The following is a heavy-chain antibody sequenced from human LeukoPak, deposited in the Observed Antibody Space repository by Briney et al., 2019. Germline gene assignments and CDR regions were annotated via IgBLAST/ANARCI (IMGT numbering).Heavy chain of an antibody. Sequence: ASVKVSCKASGYTFTCYYMHWVRQAPGQGLEWMGWINPNSGGTNYAQKFQGRVTMTRDTSISTAYMELSRLRSDDTAVYYCARAEMATISYQIADYWGQGTLVTVSS. V-gene: IGHV1-2*02. D-gene: IGHD5-24*01. CDR3: ARAEMATISYQIADY. CDR1: GYTFTCYY. J-gene: IGHJ4*02. CDR2: INPNSGGT.